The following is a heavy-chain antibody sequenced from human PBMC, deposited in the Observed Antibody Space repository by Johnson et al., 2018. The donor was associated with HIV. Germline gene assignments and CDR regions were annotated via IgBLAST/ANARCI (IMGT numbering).Heavy chain of an antibody. CDR3: ARERGISGAFDI. D-gene: IGHD3-10*01. CDR2: ISYDGSDK. J-gene: IGHJ3*02. CDR1: GFTFSSYG. V-gene: IGHV3-30*03. Sequence: QVQLVESGGGVVQPGRSLRLSCVASGFTFSSYGMNWVRQAPGKGLEWVAVISYDGSDKYYADSVKGRLTISRDNSKNTLYLQMNSLRAEDTAVYYCARERGISGAFDIWGQGTMVTVS.